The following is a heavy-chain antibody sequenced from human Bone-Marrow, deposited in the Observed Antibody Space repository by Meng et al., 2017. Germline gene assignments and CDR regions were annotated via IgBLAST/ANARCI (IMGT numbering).Heavy chain of an antibody. V-gene: IGHV3-33*01. Sequence: QVQLVESGGGVVLPGRSLRLSCAASGFSFSSYAMHWVRQAPGKGLEWVAVIWFNGSNKYYADSVKGRFTISRDNSKNTLYLQMNSLRAEDTAVYYCARGYGSGSYSPLDYWGQGTLVTVSS. CDR2: IWFNGSNK. CDR3: ARGYGSGSYSPLDY. D-gene: IGHD3-10*01. J-gene: IGHJ4*02. CDR1: GFSFSSYA.